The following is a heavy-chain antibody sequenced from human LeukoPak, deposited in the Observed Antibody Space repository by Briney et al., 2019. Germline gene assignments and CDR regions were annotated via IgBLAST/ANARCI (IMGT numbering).Heavy chain of an antibody. J-gene: IGHJ6*03. D-gene: IGHD3-10*01. CDR2: IYYSGGT. CDR1: GGSISSSDYY. V-gene: IGHV4-39*07. Sequence: SETLSLTCTVSGGSISSSDYYWGWIRQPPGKGLEWIGSIYYSGGTYYNPSLKSRVTISVDTSKNQFSLKLSSVTAADTAVYYCARRGDYYYYMDVWGKGTTVTVSS. CDR3: ARRGDYYYYMDV.